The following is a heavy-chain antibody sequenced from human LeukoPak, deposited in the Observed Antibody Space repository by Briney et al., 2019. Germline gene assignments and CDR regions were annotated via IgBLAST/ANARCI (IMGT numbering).Heavy chain of an antibody. D-gene: IGHD3-9*01. CDR2: IRYEGSNK. J-gene: IGHJ4*02. Sequence: GGSLRLSCAASGFTFSSYGMQWVRHAPGKGLEWVAFIRYEGSNKYYADSVKGRFTISRDNSENTLYVQMNSVSAEDTSVYQCAKDGGGGGLRYFDCPDYWGQGTLVTVSS. CDR1: GFTFSSYG. CDR3: AKDGGGGGLRYFDCPDY. V-gene: IGHV3-30*02.